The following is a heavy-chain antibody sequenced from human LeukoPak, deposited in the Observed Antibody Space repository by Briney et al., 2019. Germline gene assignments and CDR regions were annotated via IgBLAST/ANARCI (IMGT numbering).Heavy chain of an antibody. CDR1: GFTFSSYA. CDR3: VKAGGGYSYGTPERYFDY. Sequence: GGSLRLSCSASGFTFSSYAMRWVRQAPGKGLEYVSAISSNGGSTYYADSVKGRFTISRDNSKNTLYLQMSSLRAEDTAVYYCVKAGGGYSYGTPERYFDYWGQGTLVTVSS. D-gene: IGHD5-18*01. V-gene: IGHV3-64D*06. CDR2: ISSNGGST. J-gene: IGHJ4*02.